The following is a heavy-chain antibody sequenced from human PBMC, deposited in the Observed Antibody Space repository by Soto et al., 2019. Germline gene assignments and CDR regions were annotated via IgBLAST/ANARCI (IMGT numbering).Heavy chain of an antibody. CDR2: IKEDGGNT. CDR3: SREYYGPVPD. V-gene: IGHV3-7*04. D-gene: IGHD4-17*01. J-gene: IGHJ4*02. Sequence: EVQLVESGGGLGQPGGSLRLSCVASGLTLSRYWMSWVRQAPGKGLEWVANIKEDGGNTYYVDSVKGRFTMSRDNAKNSVYLQMNSLRVEDTAVYDWSREYYGPVPDWGQGTLVIVSS. CDR1: GLTLSRYW.